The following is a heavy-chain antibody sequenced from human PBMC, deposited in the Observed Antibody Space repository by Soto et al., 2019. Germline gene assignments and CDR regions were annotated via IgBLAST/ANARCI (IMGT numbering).Heavy chain of an antibody. V-gene: IGHV3-7*03. CDR3: ARDGYSGYAFAFDI. CDR1: GFTFSSYW. CDR2: IKQDGSEK. Sequence: GGSLRLSCAASGFTFSSYWMSWVRQAPGKGLEWVANIKQDGSEKYYVGSVKGRFTISRDNAKNSLYLQMNSLRAEDTAVYYCARDGYSGYAFAFDIWGQGTMVTVSS. D-gene: IGHD5-12*01. J-gene: IGHJ3*02.